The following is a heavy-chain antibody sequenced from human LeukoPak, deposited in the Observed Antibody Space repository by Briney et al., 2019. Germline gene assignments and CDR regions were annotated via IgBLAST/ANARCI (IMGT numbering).Heavy chain of an antibody. Sequence: SVKVSCKASGGTFSSYAISWVRQAPGQGLEWMGGIIPIFGTANYAQKFQGRVTITADKSTSTAYMELSSLRSEDTAVYYCARAGYSSSWSPRNYFDYWGQGTLVTVSS. CDR1: GGTFSSYA. CDR3: ARAGYSSSWSPRNYFDY. CDR2: IIPIFGTA. D-gene: IGHD6-13*01. V-gene: IGHV1-69*06. J-gene: IGHJ4*02.